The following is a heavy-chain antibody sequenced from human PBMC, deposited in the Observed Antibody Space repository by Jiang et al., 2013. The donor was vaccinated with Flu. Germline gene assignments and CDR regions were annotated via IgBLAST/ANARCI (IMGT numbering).Heavy chain of an antibody. CDR2: ISGGGGDAT. CDR1: GFTFSSYA. Sequence: GFTFSSYAMSWVRQTPGKGAGVGRQGISGGGGDATYYAESVKGRFTISRDNSKSTLFLQMNSLRADDTAVYYCAKLTDYFDSSGNFHYWGLGTLVTVS. J-gene: IGHJ4*02. CDR3: AKLTDYFDSSGNFHY. D-gene: IGHD3-22*01. V-gene: IGHV3-23*01.